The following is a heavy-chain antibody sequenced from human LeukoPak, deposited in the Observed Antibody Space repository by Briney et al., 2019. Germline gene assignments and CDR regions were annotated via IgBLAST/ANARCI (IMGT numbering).Heavy chain of an antibody. CDR1: GGSISYYY. V-gene: IGHV4-59*01. D-gene: IGHD4-17*01. CDR2: ISHIGRT. CDR3: ARDLVTVTKGFDI. Sequence: PSETLSLTCTVSGGSISYYYWSWIRQSPGTGLEWIGYISHIGRTNYNPSLKSRVTISIDTSKNQFSLKLRSVTAADTAVYYCARDLVTVTKGFDIWGQGTMVSVSS. J-gene: IGHJ3*02.